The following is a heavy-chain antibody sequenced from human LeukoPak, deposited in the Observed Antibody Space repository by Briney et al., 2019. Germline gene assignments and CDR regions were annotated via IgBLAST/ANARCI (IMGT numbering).Heavy chain of an antibody. CDR3: ARAPWPRQLVHYYLDV. CDR2: INHSGST. D-gene: IGHD6-6*01. Sequence: PSETLSLTCAVYGGSFSGYFWSWIRQPPGKGLEWIGEINHSGSTNYSPSLKSRVTVSVVTSKNQFSLNVSSVTAADTAVYYCARAPWPRQLVHYYLDVWPKGPRSPSP. CDR1: GGSFSGYF. V-gene: IGHV4-34*01. J-gene: IGHJ6*03.